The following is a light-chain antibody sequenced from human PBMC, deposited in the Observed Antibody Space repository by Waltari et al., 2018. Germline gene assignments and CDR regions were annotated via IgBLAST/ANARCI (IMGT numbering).Light chain of an antibody. CDR3: QQRSNWPLT. CDR1: RCDGTF. J-gene: IGKJ4*01. Sequence: RAVRCDGTFFARYQQKPGQAPRLLIYDASNRANGIPARFSGSGSGTDFTLTISSLEPEDFAIYYCQQRSNWPLTFGGGTKVEIK. V-gene: IGKV3-11*01. CDR2: DAS.